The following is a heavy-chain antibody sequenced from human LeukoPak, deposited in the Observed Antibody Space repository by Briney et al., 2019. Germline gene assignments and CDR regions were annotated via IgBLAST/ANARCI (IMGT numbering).Heavy chain of an antibody. CDR3: ANNGYCSSTRSSEVWFDP. D-gene: IGHD2-2*03. J-gene: IGHJ5*02. Sequence: TGGSLRLSCAASGFTFSSYAMSWVRQAPGKGLEWVSAISGSGGSTYYADSVKGRFTISRDNSKNTLHLQMNSLRAEDTAVYYCANNGYCSSTRSSEVWFDPWGQGTLVTVSS. V-gene: IGHV3-23*01. CDR2: ISGSGGST. CDR1: GFTFSSYA.